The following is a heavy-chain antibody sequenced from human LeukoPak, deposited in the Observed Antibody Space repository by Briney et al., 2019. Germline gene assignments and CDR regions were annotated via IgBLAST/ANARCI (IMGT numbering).Heavy chain of an antibody. Sequence: GESLKISCNGSAYSFTNFWINWVRQMPGKGLEWMGSIDPSDSYTNDSPSFQGHVTISADKSISSAYLQWSSLKASDTAMYYCARQLREDYDFWSGYSYYFDYWGQGTLVTVSS. CDR3: ARQLREDYDFWSGYSYYFDY. CDR2: IDPSDSYT. CDR1: AYSFTNFW. J-gene: IGHJ4*02. D-gene: IGHD3-3*01. V-gene: IGHV5-10-1*01.